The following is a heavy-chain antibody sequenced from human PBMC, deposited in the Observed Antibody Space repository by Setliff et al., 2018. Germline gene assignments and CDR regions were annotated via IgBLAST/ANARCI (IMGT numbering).Heavy chain of an antibody. CDR2: VYYSGTA. J-gene: IGHJ4*02. CDR1: GVSINSLNW. Sequence: NPSETLSLTCAVSGVSINSLNWWSWIRQPPGKGLEFIGYVYYSGTANYDPSLKSRVTMSVDTSKNQFSLKLRSVIAADTAVYYCARGGTYRYFDYWGQGTLVTVSS. V-gene: IGHV4-59*11. CDR3: ARGGTYRYFDY.